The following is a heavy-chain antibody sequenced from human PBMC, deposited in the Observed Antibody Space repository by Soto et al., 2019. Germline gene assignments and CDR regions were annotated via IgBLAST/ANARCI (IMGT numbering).Heavy chain of an antibody. CDR1: GFTFSSYA. D-gene: IGHD2-21*02. Sequence: QVQLVQSGAEVKKPGASVKLSCKASGFTFSSYAMHWVRQAPGQRLEWMGWIDAANGNIKYSEKFQGRVTITGDTSTSTAYMEFSSLRSEDTAVYYCARDGWVTTKRFDPWGQGTLVIVSS. CDR2: IDAANGNI. V-gene: IGHV1-3*01. CDR3: ARDGWVTTKRFDP. J-gene: IGHJ5*02.